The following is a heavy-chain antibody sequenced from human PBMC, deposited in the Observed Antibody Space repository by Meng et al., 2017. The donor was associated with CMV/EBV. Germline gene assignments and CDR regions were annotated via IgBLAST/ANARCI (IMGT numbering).Heavy chain of an antibody. CDR1: GGSFSGYY. Sequence: GGSFSGYYWSWIRQPPGKGLEWIGEINHSGSTNYNPSLKSRVTISVDTSKNQFSLKLSSVTAADTAMYYCARKRQGFRGDYVWNWFDPWGQGTLVTVSS. CDR3: ARKRQGFRGDYVWNWFDP. CDR2: INHSGST. D-gene: IGHD4-17*01. J-gene: IGHJ5*02. V-gene: IGHV4-34*01.